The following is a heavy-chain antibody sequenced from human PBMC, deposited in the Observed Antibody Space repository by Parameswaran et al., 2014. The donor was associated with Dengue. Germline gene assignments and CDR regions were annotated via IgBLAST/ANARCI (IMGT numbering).Heavy chain of an antibody. J-gene: IGHJ4*02. CDR3: ARGSLVGVTPVY. CDR2: INHSGST. V-gene: IGHV4-34*01. D-gene: IGHD2-21*02. Sequence: RWIRQPPGKGLEWIGEINHSGSTNYNPSLKSRVTISVDTSKNQFSLKLSSVTAADTAVYYCARGSLVGVTPVYWGQGTLVTVSS.